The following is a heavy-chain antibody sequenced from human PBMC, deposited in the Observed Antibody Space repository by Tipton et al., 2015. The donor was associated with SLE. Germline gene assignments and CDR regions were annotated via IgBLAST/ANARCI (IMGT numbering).Heavy chain of an antibody. J-gene: IGHJ3*02. CDR1: GGSISSSSYY. CDR3: ARELYSSGLRGAFDI. CDR2: IYYSGST. V-gene: IGHV4-39*07. Sequence: TLSLTCTVSGGSISSSSYYWGWIRQPPGKGLEWIGSIYYSGSTYYNPSLKSRVTISVDTSKNQFSLKLSSVTAADTAVYYCARELYSSGLRGAFDIWGQGAMVAVSS. D-gene: IGHD5-18*01.